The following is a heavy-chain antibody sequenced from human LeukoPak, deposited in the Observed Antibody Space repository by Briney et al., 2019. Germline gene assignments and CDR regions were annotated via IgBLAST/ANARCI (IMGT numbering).Heavy chain of an antibody. CDR3: ARAGYCSSTSCPGLDY. J-gene: IGHJ4*02. D-gene: IGHD2-2*01. V-gene: IGHV4-4*07. CDR1: GGSISSYY. CDR2: IYTSGST. Sequence: KPSETLSLTCTVSGGSISSYYWSWIRQPAGKGLEWIGRIYTSGSTNYNPSLKSRVTISVDTSKNQFSLKLSSVTAADTAVYYCARAGYCSSTSCPGLDYWGQGTLVTVSS.